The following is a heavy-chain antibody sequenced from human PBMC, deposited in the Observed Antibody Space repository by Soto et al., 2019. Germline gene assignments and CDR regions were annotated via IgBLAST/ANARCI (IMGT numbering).Heavy chain of an antibody. D-gene: IGHD3-10*01. V-gene: IGHV3-30*18. CDR3: AKDFKVSGGYYGSLNYYYGMDV. CDR1: GFNFGSHG. J-gene: IGHJ6*02. Sequence: PGGSLRLSCAASGFNFGSHGTHWVRQAPGKGLEWVALISYDGSLRYYSDSVKGRFSISRDNSKSTLLLQMSSLRPEDAAVYYCAKDFKVSGGYYGSLNYYYGMDVWGQGTAVTVSS. CDR2: ISYDGSLR.